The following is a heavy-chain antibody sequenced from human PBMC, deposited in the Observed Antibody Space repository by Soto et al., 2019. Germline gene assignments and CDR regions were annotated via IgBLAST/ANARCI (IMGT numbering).Heavy chain of an antibody. D-gene: IGHD3-3*01. CDR1: GGSISSSNW. V-gene: IGHV4-4*02. CDR3: ARVNVLRFLERTYYYYGMDV. Sequence: SETLSLTCAVSGGSISSSNWWSWVRQPPGKGLEWIGEIYHSGSTNYNPSLKSRVTISVDKSKNQLSLKLSSVTAADTAVYYCARVNVLRFLERTYYYYGMDVWGQGTTVTVSS. J-gene: IGHJ6*02. CDR2: IYHSGST.